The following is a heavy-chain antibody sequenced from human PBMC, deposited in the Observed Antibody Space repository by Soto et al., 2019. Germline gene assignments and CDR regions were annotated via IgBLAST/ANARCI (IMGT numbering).Heavy chain of an antibody. CDR1: HGSLSDYY. J-gene: IGHJ4*02. Sequence: PSETLSLTCGVSHGSLSDYYWGWIRQPPGKGLEWIGEINYGRYTNYNPSLKSRVTVSVDKSKNQFSLKLSSVTAADTAVYYCARIMRYSSGWYVRYFDYWGQGTLVTVSS. D-gene: IGHD6-19*01. V-gene: IGHV4-34*01. CDR2: INYGRYT. CDR3: ARIMRYSSGWYVRYFDY.